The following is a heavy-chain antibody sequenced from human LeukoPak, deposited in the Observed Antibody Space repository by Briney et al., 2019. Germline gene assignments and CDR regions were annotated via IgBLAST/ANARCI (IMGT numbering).Heavy chain of an antibody. CDR1: GGAFRGYY. CDR2: INHSGST. Sequence: SETLSLTCAVYGGAFRGYYWSWIRQPPGEGLEWIGEINHSGSTNYNPSLKSRVTISVDKSKNQFSLKLSSVTAADTAVYYCARDMDGDYVFDYWGQGTLVTVSS. D-gene: IGHD4-17*01. V-gene: IGHV4-34*01. J-gene: IGHJ4*02. CDR3: ARDMDGDYVFDY.